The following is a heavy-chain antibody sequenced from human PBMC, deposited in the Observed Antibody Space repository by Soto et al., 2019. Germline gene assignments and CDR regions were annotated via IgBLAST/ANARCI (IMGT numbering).Heavy chain of an antibody. J-gene: IGHJ4*02. CDR2: ISYDGSNK. CDR3: AKVPGTGVDY. D-gene: IGHD2-8*02. V-gene: IGHV3-30*18. CDR1: GFTFSSYG. Sequence: PGGSLRVSCAASGFTFSSYGMHWVRQAPGKGLEWVAVISYDGSNKYYADSVKGRFTISRDNSKNTLYLQMNSLRAEDTAVYYCAKVPGTGVDYWGQGTLVTVSS.